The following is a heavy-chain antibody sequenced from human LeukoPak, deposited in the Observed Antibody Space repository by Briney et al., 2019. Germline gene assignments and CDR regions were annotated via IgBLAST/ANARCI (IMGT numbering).Heavy chain of an antibody. CDR3: ARVVDCSSTSCYSGYYYYGMDV. Sequence: SETLSLTCTVSGGSISSYYWSWIRQPPGKGLEWIGYIYYSGSTNYNPSLKSRVTISVDTSKNQFSLKLSSVTAADTAVYYCARVVDCSSTSCYSGYYYYGMDVWGQGTTVTVSS. D-gene: IGHD2-2*01. CDR1: GGSISSYY. CDR2: IYYSGST. V-gene: IGHV4-59*01. J-gene: IGHJ6*02.